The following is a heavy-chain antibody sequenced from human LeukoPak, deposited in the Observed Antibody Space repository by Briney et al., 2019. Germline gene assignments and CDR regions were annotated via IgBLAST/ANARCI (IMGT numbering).Heavy chain of an antibody. CDR1: GDSISSSRSY. V-gene: IGHV4-39*01. D-gene: IGHD6-13*01. J-gene: IGHJ4*02. CDR2: IYYSGST. CDR3: AEGSSWYVGLDY. Sequence: SETLSLTCTVSGDSISSSRSYWGWIRQPPGKGLEWIGSIYYSGSTYYNPSLKSRVTISVDTSKNQFSLRLTSVTAADTAVYYCAEGSSWYVGLDYWGQGTLVTVSS.